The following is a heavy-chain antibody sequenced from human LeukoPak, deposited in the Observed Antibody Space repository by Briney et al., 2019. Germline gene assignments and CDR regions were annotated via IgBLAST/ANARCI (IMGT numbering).Heavy chain of an antibody. CDR2: IYYSGST. Sequence: PSETLSLTCTVSGGSISSYYWSWIRQPPGKGLEWIGYIYYSGSTNYNPSLKSRVTISVDTSKNQFSLKPSSVTAADTAVYYCARVAGYTSMITVYYFDYWGQGTLVTVSS. V-gene: IGHV4-59*01. J-gene: IGHJ4*02. CDR3: ARVAGYTSMITVYYFDY. D-gene: IGHD5-18*01. CDR1: GGSISSYY.